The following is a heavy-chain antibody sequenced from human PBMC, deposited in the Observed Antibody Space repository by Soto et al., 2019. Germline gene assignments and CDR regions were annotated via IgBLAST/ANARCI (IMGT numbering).Heavy chain of an antibody. V-gene: IGHV4-59*01. J-gene: IGHJ4*02. CDR3: ARAQYDDSSAYFDY. D-gene: IGHD3-22*01. Sequence: SETLSLTCTVSGGSISSYYWSWIRQPPGKGLEWIGYIYYSGSTNYNPSLKSRVTISVDTSKNQFSLKLSSVTAADTAVYYCARAQYDDSSAYFDYWGQGTLVTVSS. CDR1: GGSISSYY. CDR2: IYYSGST.